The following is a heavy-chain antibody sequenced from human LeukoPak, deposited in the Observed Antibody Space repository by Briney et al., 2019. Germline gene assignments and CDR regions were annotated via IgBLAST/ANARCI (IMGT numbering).Heavy chain of an antibody. D-gene: IGHD3-22*01. CDR3: ARASGYYYGGAFDI. CDR2: IYYSGST. J-gene: IGHJ3*02. Sequence: SETLSLTCTVSGGSISSSSYYWGWIRQPPGKGLEWIGSIYYSGSTYYNPSLKSRVTISVDTSKNQFSLKLSSVTAADTAVYYCARASGYYYGGAFDIWGQGTMVTVSS. CDR1: GGSISSSSYY. V-gene: IGHV4-39*07.